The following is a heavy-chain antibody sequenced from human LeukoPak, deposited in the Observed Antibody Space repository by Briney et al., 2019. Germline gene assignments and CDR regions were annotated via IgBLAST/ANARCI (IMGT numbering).Heavy chain of an antibody. CDR3: ARGDDDVWSGYYLYYYYYGMDV. CDR1: GFTFSSYS. V-gene: IGHV3-21*01. CDR2: ISSSSSYI. Sequence: GGSLRLSCAASGFTFSSYSMNWVRQAPGKGLEWVSSISSSSSYIYYADSVKGRFTISRDNAKNSLYLQMNSLRAEDTAVYYCARGDDDVWSGYYLYYYYYGMDVWGQGTRVTVSS. J-gene: IGHJ6*02. D-gene: IGHD3-3*01.